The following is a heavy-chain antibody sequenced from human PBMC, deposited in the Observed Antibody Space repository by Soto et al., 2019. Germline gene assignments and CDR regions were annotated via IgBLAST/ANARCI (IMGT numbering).Heavy chain of an antibody. CDR1: GGTFSSYA. Sequence: GASVKVSCKASGGTFSSYAISWVRQAPGQGLEWMGGIIPIFGTANYAQKFQGRVTITADESTSTAYMELSSLRSEDTAVYYCASRGYYYDSSGYLDYWGQGTLVTVSS. V-gene: IGHV1-69*13. D-gene: IGHD3-22*01. J-gene: IGHJ4*02. CDR3: ASRGYYYDSSGYLDY. CDR2: IIPIFGTA.